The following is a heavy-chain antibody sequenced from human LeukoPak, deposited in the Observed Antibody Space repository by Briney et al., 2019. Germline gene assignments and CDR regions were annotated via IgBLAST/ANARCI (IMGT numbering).Heavy chain of an antibody. V-gene: IGHV4-34*01. D-gene: IGHD2-15*01. CDR3: ASFAATFDY. J-gene: IGHJ4*02. Sequence: SETLSLTCAVYGGSFSGYYWSWIRQPPGKGLEWIGEINHSGSTNYNPSLKSRVTISVDTSKNQFSLKLSSVTAADTAVHYCASFAATFDYWGQGTLVTVSS. CDR1: GGSFSGYY. CDR2: INHSGST.